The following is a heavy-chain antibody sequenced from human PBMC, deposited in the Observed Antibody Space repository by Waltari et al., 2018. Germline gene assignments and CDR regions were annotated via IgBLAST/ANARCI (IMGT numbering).Heavy chain of an antibody. CDR3: ATARDEETAMVYFDH. J-gene: IGHJ4*02. D-gene: IGHD5-18*01. CDR2: IYAAGST. V-gene: IGHV3-66*02. Sequence: EVQLVESGGALVHPGGSLRLSCAASGFTFRSNHMAWVRQAPGKALEGGSIIYAAGSTYYADSVMGRFTISRDNSKNTLHLQMNSLRSEDTAIYYCATARDEETAMVYFDHWGEGSLVSVSS. CDR1: GFTFRSNH.